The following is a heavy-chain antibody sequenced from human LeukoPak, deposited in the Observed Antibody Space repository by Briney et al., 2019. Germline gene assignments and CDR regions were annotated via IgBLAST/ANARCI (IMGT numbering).Heavy chain of an antibody. J-gene: IGHJ2*01. V-gene: IGHV3-66*01. CDR2: IYSGGST. CDR1: GFTVSSNY. Sequence: PGGSLRLSCAASGFTVSSNYMSWVRQAPGKGLEWVSVIYSGGSTYYADSVKGRFTISRDNSKNTLYLQMNSLRAEDTAVYYCARALTRSGYYYDWYFDLWGRGTLVTVSS. D-gene: IGHD3-22*01. CDR3: ARALTRSGYYYDWYFDL.